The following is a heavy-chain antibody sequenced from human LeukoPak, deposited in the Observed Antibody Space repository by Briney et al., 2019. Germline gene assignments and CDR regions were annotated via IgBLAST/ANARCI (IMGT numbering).Heavy chain of an antibody. CDR2: INAGNGNT. V-gene: IGHV1-3*01. Sequence: GASVKVSCKASGYTFTSYAMHWVRQAPGQRLEWMGWINAGNGNTKYSQKFQGRVTITRDTPASTAYMELSSLRSEDTAVYYCARTRRITMIADAFDIWGQGTMVTVSS. CDR1: GYTFTSYA. CDR3: ARTRRITMIADAFDI. J-gene: IGHJ3*02. D-gene: IGHD3-22*01.